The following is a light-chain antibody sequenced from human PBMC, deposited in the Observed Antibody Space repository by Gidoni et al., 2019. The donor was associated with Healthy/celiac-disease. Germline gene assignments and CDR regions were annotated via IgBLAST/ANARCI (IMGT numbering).Light chain of an antibody. CDR1: QIVSRY. V-gene: IGKV3-11*01. Sequence: EIVLTQSQATLSLSPGERATLSCRANQIVSRYFTWYQQNPGQAPRLLIYAASNRATGIPASFSGSGSWTDFTLTISSLEPEDFAVYYCQQRSNWPLTFGGGTKVEIK. J-gene: IGKJ4*01. CDR2: AAS. CDR3: QQRSNWPLT.